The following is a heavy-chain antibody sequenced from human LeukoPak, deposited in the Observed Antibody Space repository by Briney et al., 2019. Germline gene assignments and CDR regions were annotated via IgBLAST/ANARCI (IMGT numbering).Heavy chain of an antibody. V-gene: IGHV3-23*01. Sequence: GGSLRLSCAASGFTFSCYAMGWVRQAPGRGLEWVSAISGSGGSTYYADSVKGRFTISRDNSKNTLFLQMNSLRAEDTTAYCCAKTEFGEPFDYWGQGTLVTVSS. CDR3: AKTEFGEPFDY. CDR1: GFTFSCYA. J-gene: IGHJ4*02. CDR2: ISGSGGST. D-gene: IGHD3-16*01.